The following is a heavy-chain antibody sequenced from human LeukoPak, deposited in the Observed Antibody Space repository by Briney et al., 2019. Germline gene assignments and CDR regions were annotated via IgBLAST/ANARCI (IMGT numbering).Heavy chain of an antibody. V-gene: IGHV1-69*04. CDR3: AREGGTYAFDY. CDR2: IIPILGIA. D-gene: IGHD1-26*01. CDR1: GGTFSSYA. J-gene: IGHJ4*02. Sequence: SVKVSCKASGGTFSSYAISWVRQAPGQGLEWMGRIIPILGIANYAQKFQGRVTITADKSTSTAYMELSSLRSDDTAVFYCAREGGTYAFDYWGQGTLVTVSS.